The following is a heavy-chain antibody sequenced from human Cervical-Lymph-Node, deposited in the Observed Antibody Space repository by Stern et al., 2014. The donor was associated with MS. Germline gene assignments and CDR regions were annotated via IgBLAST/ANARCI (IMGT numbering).Heavy chain of an antibody. J-gene: IGHJ4*02. CDR3: ARASSRPYCGGDCYAYYFDY. D-gene: IGHD2-21*02. Sequence: VQLVESGAEVKKPGSSVKVSCKASGGTFSSYAISWGRQAPGQGLEWMGGVIPIFGTANYAQKFQGRCTITADESTSTAYMELSSLRSEDTAVYYCARASSRPYCGGDCYAYYFDYWGQGTLVTVSS. V-gene: IGHV1-69*01. CDR2: VIPIFGTA. CDR1: GGTFSSYA.